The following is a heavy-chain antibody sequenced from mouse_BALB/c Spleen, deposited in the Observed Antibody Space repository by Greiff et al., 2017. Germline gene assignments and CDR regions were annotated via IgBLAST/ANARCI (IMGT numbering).Heavy chain of an antibody. CDR2: ISSGSSTI. V-gene: IGHV5-17*02. D-gene: IGHD2-2*01. CDR1: GFTFSSFG. CDR3: ARNGYPVHYYGMDY. J-gene: IGHJ4*01. Sequence: EVQLVESGGGLVQPGGSRKLSCAASGFTFSSFGMHWVRQAPEKGLEWVAYISSGSSTIYYADTVKGRFTISRDNPKNTLFLQMNSLRSEDTAMYYCARNGYPVHYYGMDYWGQGTSVTVSA.